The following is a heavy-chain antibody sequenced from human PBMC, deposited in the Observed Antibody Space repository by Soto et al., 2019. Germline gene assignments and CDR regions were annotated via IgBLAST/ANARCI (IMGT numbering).Heavy chain of an antibody. J-gene: IGHJ6*02. V-gene: IGHV3-21*01. Sequence: GGSLRLSCAASGFTFSSYSMNWVRQAPGKGLEWVSSISSSSSYIYYADSGKGRFTISRDNAKNSLYLQMNSLRAEDLAVYGWGSEYPRVYYDMLTGYENAAADGMDVWGQGTTVTVSS. D-gene: IGHD3-9*01. CDR2: ISSSSSYI. CDR1: GFTFSSYS. CDR3: GSEYPRVYYDMLTGYENAAADGMDV.